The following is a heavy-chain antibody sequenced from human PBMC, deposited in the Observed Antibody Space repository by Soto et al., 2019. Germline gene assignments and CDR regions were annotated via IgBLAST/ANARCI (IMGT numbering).Heavy chain of an antibody. CDR3: ARLVHDYSWYYGLDV. CDR2: IYHSGST. D-gene: IGHD3-16*01. V-gene: IGHV4-4*02. J-gene: IGHJ6*02. CDR1: GGSISSSNW. Sequence: PSETLSLTCAVSGGSISSSNWWSWVRQPPGKGLEWIGEIYHSGSTNYNPSLKSRVTISVDKSKNQFSLKLSSVTAADTAVYYCARLVHDYSWYYGLDVWGQGTTVTVSS.